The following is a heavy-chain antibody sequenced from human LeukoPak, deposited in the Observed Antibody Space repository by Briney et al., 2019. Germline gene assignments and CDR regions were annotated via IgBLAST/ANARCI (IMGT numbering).Heavy chain of an antibody. CDR1: GYTFTSYG. J-gene: IGHJ4*02. CDR3: ARVDRYDFWSGSDY. V-gene: IGHV1-18*01. Sequence: ASVKVSCKASGYTFTSYGIIWVRQAPGQGLEWMGWISAYNGNTNYAQKLQGRVTMTTDTSTSTAYMELRSLRSDDTAVYYCARVDRYDFWSGSDYWGRGTLVTVSS. D-gene: IGHD3-3*01. CDR2: ISAYNGNT.